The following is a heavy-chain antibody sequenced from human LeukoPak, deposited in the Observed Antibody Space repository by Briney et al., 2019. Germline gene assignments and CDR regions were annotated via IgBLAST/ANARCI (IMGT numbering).Heavy chain of an antibody. D-gene: IGHD1-7*01. Sequence: GGSLRLSCAASGFTFSDYYMSWIRQAPGKGLEWVSSISSSSSYIYYADSVKGRFTISRDNAKNSLYLQMNSLRAEDTAVYYCARDGTGTTLPDYWGQGTLVTVSS. CDR3: ARDGTGTTLPDY. V-gene: IGHV3-11*06. J-gene: IGHJ4*02. CDR1: GFTFSDYY. CDR2: ISSSSSYI.